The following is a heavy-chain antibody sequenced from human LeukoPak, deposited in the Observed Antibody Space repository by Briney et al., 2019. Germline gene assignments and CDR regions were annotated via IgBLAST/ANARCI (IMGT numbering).Heavy chain of an antibody. J-gene: IGHJ4*02. Sequence: GASVKVSCKASGFTFTSSAVQWVRQARGQRLEWIGWIVVGSGNTNYAQKFQERVTITRDMSTSTAYMELSSLRSEDTVVYYCAADFYGSGIFDYFDYWGQGTLVTVSS. D-gene: IGHD3-10*01. V-gene: IGHV1-58*01. CDR2: IVVGSGNT. CDR1: GFTFTSSA. CDR3: AADFYGSGIFDYFDY.